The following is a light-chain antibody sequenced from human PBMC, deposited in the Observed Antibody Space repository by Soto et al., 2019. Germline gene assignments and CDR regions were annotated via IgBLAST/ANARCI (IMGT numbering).Light chain of an antibody. CDR1: QSVSSY. V-gene: IGKV3-11*01. J-gene: IGKJ1*01. Sequence: DIVLTQSPATLSLSPGERATLSCRASQSVSSYLAWYQQKPAQAPRLLIYDASNSATGIPARFSGSGSGTDFTLTISSLEPEDFAVYYCQQRSNWPWTFGQGTKVEIK. CDR2: DAS. CDR3: QQRSNWPWT.